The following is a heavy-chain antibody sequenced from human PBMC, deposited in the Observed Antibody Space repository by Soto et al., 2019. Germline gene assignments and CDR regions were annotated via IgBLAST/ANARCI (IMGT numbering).Heavy chain of an antibody. V-gene: IGHV3-30*18. Sequence: RGSLRLSCAASGFTFSTYGMHWVRQAPGKGLEWVAALSHDETNKFYADSVKGRFTISRDNSKNTLYLEMFSLRAEDTAVYYCVKEGRGSTTSCSRCYGLDVWGQGTTVTVSS. D-gene: IGHD2-2*01. CDR1: GFTFSTYG. CDR2: LSHDETNK. CDR3: VKEGRGSTTSCSRCYGLDV. J-gene: IGHJ6*02.